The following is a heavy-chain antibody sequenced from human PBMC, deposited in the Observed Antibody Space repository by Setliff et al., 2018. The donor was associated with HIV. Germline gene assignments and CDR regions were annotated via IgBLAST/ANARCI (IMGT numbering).Heavy chain of an antibody. CDR2: IKPDGSEK. J-gene: IGHJ3*02. Sequence: GESLRLSCAASGFTFSNYWMSWVRQTPGKGLEWVANIKPDGSEKYYVDSVKGRFTISRDNAENSLYLQMNSLRAEGTAVYYCARDYVWGRRAFDIWGPGTMVTVS. CDR3: ARDYVWGRRAFDI. D-gene: IGHD3-16*01. V-gene: IGHV3-7*01. CDR1: GFTFSNYW.